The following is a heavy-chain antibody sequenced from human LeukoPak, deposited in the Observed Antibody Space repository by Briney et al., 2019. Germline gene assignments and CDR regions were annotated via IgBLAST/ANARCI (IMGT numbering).Heavy chain of an antibody. Sequence: GASVKVSCKASVYTFTGYYMHWVRQAPGQGLEWMGWINPNSGGTNYAQKFQGRVTMTRDTTISTAYMELSRLRYDDTAVYYCARDGTGNWFDPWGQGTLVTVSS. CDR2: INPNSGGT. CDR3: ARDGTGNWFDP. J-gene: IGHJ5*02. V-gene: IGHV1-2*02. CDR1: VYTFTGYY. D-gene: IGHD7-27*01.